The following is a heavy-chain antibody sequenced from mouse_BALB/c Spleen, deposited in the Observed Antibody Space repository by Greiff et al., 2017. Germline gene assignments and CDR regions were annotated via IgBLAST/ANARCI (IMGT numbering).Heavy chain of an antibody. CDR1: GFTFSSYG. CDR3: ARKKVTPTNAMDY. D-gene: IGHD2-3*01. Sequence: EVQLQQSGGGLVQPGGSLKLSCAASGFTFSSYGMSWVRQTPDKRLELVATINSNGGSTYYPDSVKGRFTISRDNAKNTLYLQMSSLKSEDTAMYYCARKKVTPTNAMDYWGQGTSVTVSS. J-gene: IGHJ4*01. V-gene: IGHV5-6-3*01. CDR2: INSNGGST.